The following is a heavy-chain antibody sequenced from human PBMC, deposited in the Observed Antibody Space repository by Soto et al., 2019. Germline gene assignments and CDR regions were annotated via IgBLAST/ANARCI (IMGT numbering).Heavy chain of an antibody. V-gene: IGHV3-23*01. Sequence: EVHLLESGGGLVQPGGSLRLSCAASGFAFNSYAMNWVRQAPGKGLEWVSSITGGSTYYADSVRGRFTISRDNSKNTLYLQMNSLRAEDTALYYCAKERDYRLTHSFDIWGQGTMVTVSS. CDR2: SITGGST. J-gene: IGHJ3*02. D-gene: IGHD4-4*01. CDR3: AKERDYRLTHSFDI. CDR1: GFAFNSYA.